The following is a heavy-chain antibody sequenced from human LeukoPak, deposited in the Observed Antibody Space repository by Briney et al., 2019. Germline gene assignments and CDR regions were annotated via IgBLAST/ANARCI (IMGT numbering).Heavy chain of an antibody. Sequence: GESLKISCKGSGYRFTSYWIGWVRQLPGKGLEGLGISNPGDADTRTSPSFQGQVTISADKSISTAYLQWSSLKASDTAMYYCARLARDYDILTGIDAFDIWGQGTMVTVSS. D-gene: IGHD3-9*01. V-gene: IGHV5-51*01. CDR2: SNPGDADT. CDR1: GYRFTSYW. J-gene: IGHJ3*02. CDR3: ARLARDYDILTGIDAFDI.